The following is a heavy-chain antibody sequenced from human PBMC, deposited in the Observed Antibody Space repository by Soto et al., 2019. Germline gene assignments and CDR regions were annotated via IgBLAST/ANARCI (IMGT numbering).Heavy chain of an antibody. Sequence: QVQLQESGPGLVKPSQTLSLTCTVSGGSISNNNYFWSWIRQHPGKGLEWIGYIHYIWIEDYNPSLSGRVTILVDTTKNQFSMTLSSVTAADTAMYYCAREVNVPADADAFDIWGKGTMVTVSS. CDR2: IHYIWIE. CDR1: GGSISNNNYF. D-gene: IGHD2-2*01. V-gene: IGHV4-31*03. CDR3: AREVNVPADADAFDI. J-gene: IGHJ3*02.